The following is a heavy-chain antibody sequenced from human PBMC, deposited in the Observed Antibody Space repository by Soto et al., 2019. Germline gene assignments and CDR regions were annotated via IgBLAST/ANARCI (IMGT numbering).Heavy chain of an antibody. CDR1: GFTFSSYA. Sequence: QVQLVESGGGVVQPGRSLRLSCAASGFTFSSYAMHWVRQAPGKGLEWVAVISYDGSNKYYADSVKGRFTISRDNSKNTLYLQMNSLRAEDTAVYYCARPTFSSGWYGTGWGQGTLVTVSS. V-gene: IGHV3-30-3*01. CDR2: ISYDGSNK. J-gene: IGHJ4*02. D-gene: IGHD6-19*01. CDR3: ARPTFSSGWYGTG.